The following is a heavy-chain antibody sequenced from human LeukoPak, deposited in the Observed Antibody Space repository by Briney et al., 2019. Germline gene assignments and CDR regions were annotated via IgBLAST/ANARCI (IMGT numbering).Heavy chain of an antibody. CDR3: ARDPGIFGVVQYDY. D-gene: IGHD3-3*01. Sequence: GGSLRLSCAASGFTFSSYSMNWVRQAPGKGLEWVSSISSSSSYIYYADSVKGRFTISRDNAKNSLYLQMNGLRAEDTAVYYCARDPGIFGVVQYDYWGQGTLVTVSS. V-gene: IGHV3-21*01. CDR1: GFTFSSYS. J-gene: IGHJ4*02. CDR2: ISSSSSYI.